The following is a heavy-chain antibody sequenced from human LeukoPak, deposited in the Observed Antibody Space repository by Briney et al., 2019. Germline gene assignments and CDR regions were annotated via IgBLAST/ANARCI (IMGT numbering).Heavy chain of an antibody. J-gene: IGHJ4*02. Sequence: PSESLSLTCTVSGGSISSSTYYWGWIRQPPGKGLEWIGYIYYSGSTNYNPSLKSRVTISVDTSKNQFSLKLSSVTAADTAVYYCAAVGYYYGSGSVFDYWGQGTLVTVSS. D-gene: IGHD3-10*01. CDR3: AAVGYYYGSGSVFDY. V-gene: IGHV4-61*05. CDR1: GGSISSSTYY. CDR2: IYYSGST.